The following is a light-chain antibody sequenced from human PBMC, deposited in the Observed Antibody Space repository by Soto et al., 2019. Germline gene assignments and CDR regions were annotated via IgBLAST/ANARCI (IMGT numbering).Light chain of an antibody. CDR3: QQSYITPSWT. CDR2: AAS. J-gene: IGKJ1*01. V-gene: IGKV1-39*01. Sequence: DIQMTQSPSSLSASVGDRVSITCRASQSITNYLNWYQQKPGKAPKLLIYAASSLQRGVPSRFNGSGSGTDLTLTISSLQLEDFATYYCQQSYITPSWTFGQGTQVEIK. CDR1: QSITNY.